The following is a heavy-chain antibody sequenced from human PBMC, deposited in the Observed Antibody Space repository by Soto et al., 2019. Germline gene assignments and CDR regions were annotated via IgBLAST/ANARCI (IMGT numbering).Heavy chain of an antibody. CDR1: GGTFSSYA. CDR3: AHGGYSRYESHRFYFYYGMDV. J-gene: IGHJ6*02. Sequence: QVQLVQSGAEVKKPGSSVKVSCKASGGTFSSYAISWVRQAPGQGLEWMGGIIPILGTANYAQKFQGRVTIIADESTSTAYMELSSLRYEDTGVYYCAHGGYSRYESHRFYFYYGMDVWGQGTTVTVSS. CDR2: IIPILGTA. V-gene: IGHV1-69*01. D-gene: IGHD5-12*01.